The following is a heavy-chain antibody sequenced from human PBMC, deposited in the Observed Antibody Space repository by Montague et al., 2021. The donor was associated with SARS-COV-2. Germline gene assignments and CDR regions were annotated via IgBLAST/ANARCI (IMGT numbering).Heavy chain of an antibody. V-gene: IGHV3-30*18. J-gene: IGHJ5*02. D-gene: IGHD1-26*01. CDR1: GFTFSSYG. CDR2: ISYDGSNK. CDR3: AKGEGSYYSWFDP. Sequence: SLRLSCAASGFTFSSYGMHWVRQAPGKGLEWVAVISYDGSNKYYADSVKGRFTISRDNSKNTLYLQMNSLRAEDTAVYYCAKGEGSYYSWFDPWGQGTLVTVSS.